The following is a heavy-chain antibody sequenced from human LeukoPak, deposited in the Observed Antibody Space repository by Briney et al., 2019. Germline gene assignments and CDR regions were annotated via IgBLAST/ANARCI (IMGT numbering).Heavy chain of an antibody. Sequence: GGSLRLSCTAPGFTFSSYAMSWVRQAPGKGLEYVSVIGVSTADTYYADSVKGRFTISRDNTKNTLYLQVNSLRAEDTAIYYCAREVRVGGLLSLDYWGQGTLVTVTS. J-gene: IGHJ4*02. D-gene: IGHD3-10*01. CDR3: AREVRVGGLLSLDY. CDR1: GFTFSSYA. CDR2: IGVSTADT. V-gene: IGHV3-23*01.